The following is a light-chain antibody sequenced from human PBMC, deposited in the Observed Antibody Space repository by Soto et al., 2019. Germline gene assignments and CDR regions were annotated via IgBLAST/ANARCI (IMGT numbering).Light chain of an antibody. J-gene: IGLJ3*02. CDR2: EVS. Sequence: QSALTQPASVSGSPGQSITISCTGTSSDVGGYNYVSWYQHHPGKAPKLMIYEVSNRPSGVSNRFSGSKSGNTASLTISGLQAEDEADYYCSSYTRRKTRVFGGGTQLTVL. CDR1: SSDVGGYNY. V-gene: IGLV2-14*01. CDR3: SSYTRRKTRV.